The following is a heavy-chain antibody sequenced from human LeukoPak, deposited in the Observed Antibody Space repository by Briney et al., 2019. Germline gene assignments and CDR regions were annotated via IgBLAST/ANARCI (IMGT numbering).Heavy chain of an antibody. D-gene: IGHD5-12*01. CDR1: GFTFSSYG. CDR2: IRYDGSNK. Sequence: GGSLRLSCAASGFTFSSYGMYWVRQAPGKGLEGVAFIRYDGSNKYYADSVKGRFTVSRVNSKNTLYLQMKSLRAEDTAVYYCAKGGGYEAQYYYYYLDVWGKGTTVTISS. J-gene: IGHJ6*03. V-gene: IGHV3-30*02. CDR3: AKGGGYEAQYYYYYLDV.